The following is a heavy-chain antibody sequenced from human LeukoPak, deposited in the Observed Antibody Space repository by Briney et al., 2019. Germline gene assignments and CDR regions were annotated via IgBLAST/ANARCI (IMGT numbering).Heavy chain of an antibody. D-gene: IGHD1-26*01. CDR2: IKQDGSEK. Sequence: GGSLRLSCAASGFTFSSHWMTWVRQAPGKGLEWVANIKQDGSEKYYVDSVKGRFTISRDNAKNSLYLQMNSLRAEDTAVYYCARDHYVGNGMDVWGKGTTVTVSS. V-gene: IGHV3-7*03. CDR1: GFTFSSHW. CDR3: ARDHYVGNGMDV. J-gene: IGHJ6*04.